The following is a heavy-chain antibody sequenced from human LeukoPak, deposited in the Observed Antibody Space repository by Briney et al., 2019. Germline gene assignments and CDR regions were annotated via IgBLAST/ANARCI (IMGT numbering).Heavy chain of an antibody. J-gene: IGHJ6*03. CDR3: ARDLDYDFWSGYSLSHYYYYYMDV. Sequence: GGSLRLSCAASGFTFSSYSINWVRQAPGKGLEWVSSISSSSTYIYYADSVKGRFTISRDNAKNSLYLHMNSLRAEDTAVYYCARDLDYDFWSGYSLSHYYYYYMDVWGKGTTVTVSS. D-gene: IGHD3-3*01. CDR1: GFTFSSYS. CDR2: ISSSSTYI. V-gene: IGHV3-21*01.